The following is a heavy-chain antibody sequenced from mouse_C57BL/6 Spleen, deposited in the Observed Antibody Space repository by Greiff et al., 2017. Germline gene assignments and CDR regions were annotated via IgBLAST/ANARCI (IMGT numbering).Heavy chain of an antibody. CDR1: GYAFSSSW. J-gene: IGHJ2*01. Sequence: QVQLQQSGPELVKPGASVKISCKASGYAFSSSWMNWVKQRPGKGLEWIGRIYPGDGDTNYNGKFKGKATLTADKSSSTAYMQLISLTSEDSAVYFCARNLITTVAWYYFDYWGQGTTLTVSS. CDR3: ARNLITTVAWYYFDY. V-gene: IGHV1-82*01. D-gene: IGHD1-1*01. CDR2: IYPGDGDT.